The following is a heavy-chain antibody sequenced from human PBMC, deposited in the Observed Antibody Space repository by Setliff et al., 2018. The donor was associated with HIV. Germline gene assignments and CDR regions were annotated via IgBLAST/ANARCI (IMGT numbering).Heavy chain of an antibody. Sequence: ASVKVSCKASGYTFINYAMNWVRQAPGQGLEWMGWINTHTGSPTYAQAFTGRFVFSVDTPVRTAYLQINNLKTEDTAVYYCARALYGDYGGDLNWLDPWGQGTRVTVS. CDR3: ARALYGDYGGDLNWLDP. CDR1: GYTFINYA. J-gene: IGHJ5*02. V-gene: IGHV7-4-1*02. D-gene: IGHD4-17*01. CDR2: INTHTGSP.